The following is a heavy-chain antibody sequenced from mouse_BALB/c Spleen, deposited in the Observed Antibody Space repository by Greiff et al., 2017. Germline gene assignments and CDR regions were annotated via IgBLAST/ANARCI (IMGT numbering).Heavy chain of an antibody. Sequence: EVKLVESGPELVKPGASVKMSCKASGYTFTSYVMHWVKQKPGQGLEWIGYINPYNDGTKYNEKFKGKATLTSDKSSSTAYMELSSLTSEDSAVYYCARPPTVVGEFAYWGQGTLVTVSA. J-gene: IGHJ3*01. CDR3: ARPPTVVGEFAY. CDR2: INPYNDGT. D-gene: IGHD1-1*01. CDR1: GYTFTSYV. V-gene: IGHV1-14*01.